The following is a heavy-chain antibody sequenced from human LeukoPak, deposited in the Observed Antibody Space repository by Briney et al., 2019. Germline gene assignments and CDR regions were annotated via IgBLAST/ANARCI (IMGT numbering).Heavy chain of an antibody. Sequence: ASVKVSCKASGYTFTSYDINWVRQATGQGLEWMEWMNPNSGNTGYAQKFQGRVTMTRNTSISTAYMELSSLRSEDTAVYYCARGQTYRYSYGKYYFDXXXXGXLXTVSS. CDR1: GYTFTSYD. J-gene: IGHJ4*02. D-gene: IGHD5-18*01. CDR2: MNPNSGNT. V-gene: IGHV1-8*01. CDR3: ARGQTYRYSYGKYYFDX.